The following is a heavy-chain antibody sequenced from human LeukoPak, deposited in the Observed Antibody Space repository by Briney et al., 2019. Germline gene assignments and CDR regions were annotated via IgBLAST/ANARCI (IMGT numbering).Heavy chain of an antibody. CDR1: GGTFSSYA. V-gene: IGHV1-69*13. CDR2: IIPIFGTA. J-gene: IGHJ4*02. D-gene: IGHD6-6*01. Sequence: SVKVSCKASGGTFSSYAISWVRQAPGQGLEWMGGIIPIFGTANYAQKFQGRVTITADESTSTAYMELSSLRSEDTAVYYCARDGYSSSSFTPFDCWGQGTLVTVSS. CDR3: ARDGYSSSSFTPFDC.